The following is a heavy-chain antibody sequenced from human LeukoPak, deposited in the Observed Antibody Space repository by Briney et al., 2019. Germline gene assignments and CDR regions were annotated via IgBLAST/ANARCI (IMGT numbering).Heavy chain of an antibody. CDR1: GFSFSTSGVG. CDR3: ARRFHGEKFDY. D-gene: IGHD4-17*01. Sequence: ESGPTLVKPTQTLTLTCTFSGFSFSTSGVGVGWIRQPPGKALEWLALIYWDDDKRYSPSLKSRLTITKDSSKNQVVLTMTNMDPVDTATYYCARRFHGEKFDYWGQGTLVTVSS. J-gene: IGHJ4*02. CDR2: IYWDDDK. V-gene: IGHV2-5*02.